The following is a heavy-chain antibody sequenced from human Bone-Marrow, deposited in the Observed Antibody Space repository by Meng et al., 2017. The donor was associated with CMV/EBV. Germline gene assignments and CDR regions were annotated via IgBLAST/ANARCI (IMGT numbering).Heavy chain of an antibody. V-gene: IGHV4-61*01. CDR3: AGGVESFDY. CDR2: IYYSGST. CDR1: GGSVSSGSYY. J-gene: IGHJ4*02. Sequence: GSLRLSCTVSGGSVSSGSYYWSWIRQPPGKGLEWIGYIYYSGSTNYNPSLKSRVTISVDTSKNQFSLKLSSVTAADTAVYYCAGGVESFDYWGQGTLVTVSS.